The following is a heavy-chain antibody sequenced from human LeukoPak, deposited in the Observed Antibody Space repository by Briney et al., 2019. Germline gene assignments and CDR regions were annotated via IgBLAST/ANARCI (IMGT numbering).Heavy chain of an antibody. Sequence: ASVKVSCKASGYTFTSYGISWVRQAPGQGLEWMGWISAYNGNTNYAQKLQGRVTMTTDTSTSTAYMELRSLRSDDTAVYYCARDQPRDYYDSSGYYPARHYWGQGTLVTVSS. D-gene: IGHD3-22*01. CDR1: GYTFTSYG. V-gene: IGHV1-18*01. CDR3: ARDQPRDYYDSSGYYPARHY. CDR2: ISAYNGNT. J-gene: IGHJ4*02.